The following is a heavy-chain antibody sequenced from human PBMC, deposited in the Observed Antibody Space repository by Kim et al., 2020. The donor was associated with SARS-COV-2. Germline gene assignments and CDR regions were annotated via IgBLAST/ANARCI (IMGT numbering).Heavy chain of an antibody. CDR3: AHRGYDSGSFDY. V-gene: IGHV2-5*01. J-gene: IGHJ4*02. D-gene: IGHD3-10*01. Sequence: RYSPSLKSRLTITKDTSKSQVVLTMNNLGPDDTATYYCAHRGYDSGSFDYWGQGTLVTVSS.